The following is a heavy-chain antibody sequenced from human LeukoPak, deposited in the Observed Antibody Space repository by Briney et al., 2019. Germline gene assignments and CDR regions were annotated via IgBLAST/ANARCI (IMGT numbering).Heavy chain of an antibody. CDR3: AKDIADFSSGYPTLAFDI. CDR1: GFTFDDYA. Sequence: GGSLRLSCAASGFTFDDYAMHWVRQAPGKGLEWVSLISGDGGSTYYADSVKGRFTISRDNSKTSLYLQMNSLRTEDTALYYCAKDIADFSSGYPTLAFDIWGQGTMVTVSS. D-gene: IGHD3-3*01. CDR2: ISGDGGST. J-gene: IGHJ3*02. V-gene: IGHV3-43*02.